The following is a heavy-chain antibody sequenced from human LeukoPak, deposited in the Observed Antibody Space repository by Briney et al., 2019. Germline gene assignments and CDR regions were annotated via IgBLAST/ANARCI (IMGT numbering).Heavy chain of an antibody. V-gene: IGHV1-24*01. CDR1: GYTLTELS. D-gene: IGHD3-3*01. J-gene: IGHJ5*02. Sequence: GASVTVSCKVSGYTLTELSMHWVRQAPGRGLEWMGGFDPEDGETIYAQKFQGRVTMTEDTSTDTAYMELSSLRSEDTAVYYCATLRFLEWPNWFDPWGQGTLVTVSS. CDR2: FDPEDGET. CDR3: ATLRFLEWPNWFDP.